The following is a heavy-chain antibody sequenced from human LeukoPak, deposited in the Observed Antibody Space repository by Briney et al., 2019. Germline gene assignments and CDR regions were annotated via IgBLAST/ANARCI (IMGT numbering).Heavy chain of an antibody. CDR1: GFTFSRYA. V-gene: IGHV4-39*01. J-gene: IGHJ5*02. Sequence: GSLRLSCAASGFTFSRYAMSWVRQPPGKGLEWIGSIYDSGSTYYNPSLKSRVTISVDTSKNQFSLKLNSVTAADTAVYYCARHYGPWGQGTLVTVSS. D-gene: IGHD3-10*01. CDR3: ARHYGP. CDR2: IYDSGST.